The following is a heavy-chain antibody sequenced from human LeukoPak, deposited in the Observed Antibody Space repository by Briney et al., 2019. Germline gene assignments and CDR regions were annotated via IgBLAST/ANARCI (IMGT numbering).Heavy chain of an antibody. D-gene: IGHD2-2*01. Sequence: PSETLSLTCTVSGGSISSYYWSWIRQPPGKGLEWIGYIYCSGSTNYNPSLKSRVTISVDTSKNQFSLKLSSVTAADTAVYYCARSPAAHYYYMDVWGKGTTVTVSS. CDR2: IYCSGST. CDR1: GGSISSYY. CDR3: ARSPAAHYYYMDV. J-gene: IGHJ6*03. V-gene: IGHV4-59*01.